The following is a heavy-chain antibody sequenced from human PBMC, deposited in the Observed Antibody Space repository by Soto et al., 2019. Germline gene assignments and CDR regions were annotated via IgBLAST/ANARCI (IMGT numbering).Heavy chain of an antibody. V-gene: IGHV3-7*04. CDR1: EFTFSRYW. J-gene: IGHJ3*02. D-gene: IGHD6-19*01. CDR2: IKHDGSEK. Sequence: GGSLRLSCAASEFTFSRYWMDWVRQAPRKGLEWVATIKHDGSEKYYVDSVKGRFIISRDNAKNSVFLQMNGLRVEDTAVYFCARAMGTDGWSNHHFDISGQATMLTVSS. CDR3: ARAMGTDGWSNHHFDI.